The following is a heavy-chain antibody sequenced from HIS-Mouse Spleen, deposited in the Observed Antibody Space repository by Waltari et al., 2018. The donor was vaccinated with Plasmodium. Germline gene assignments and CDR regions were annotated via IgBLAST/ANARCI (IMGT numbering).Heavy chain of an antibody. Sequence: QVTLRESGPALVKPTQTLTLTCTFSGFSLSTTGMCVSWLRQPPGKALEWLARIDWDDDKYYSTSLKTRLTISNDTSKNQVVLTMTNMDPVDTATYYCARTTYSSSSAKYYYYGMDVWGQGTTVTVSS. D-gene: IGHD6-6*01. V-gene: IGHV2-70*15. J-gene: IGHJ6*02. CDR2: IDWDDDK. CDR1: GFSLSTTGMC. CDR3: ARTTYSSSSAKYYYYGMDV.